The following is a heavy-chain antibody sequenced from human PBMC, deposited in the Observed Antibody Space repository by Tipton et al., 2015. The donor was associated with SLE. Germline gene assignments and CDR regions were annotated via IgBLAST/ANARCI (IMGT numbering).Heavy chain of an antibody. CDR3: APVLTGYYGMDV. CDR2: ISYDGSNK. J-gene: IGHJ6*02. D-gene: IGHD4/OR15-4a*01. V-gene: IGHV3-30*04. Sequence: SLRLSCAASGFTFSSYEMNWVRQAPGKGLEWVAVISYDGSNKYYADSVKGRFTISRDNSKNTLYLQMNSLRAEDTAVYYCAPVLTGYYGMDVWGQGTTVTVSS. CDR1: GFTFSSYE.